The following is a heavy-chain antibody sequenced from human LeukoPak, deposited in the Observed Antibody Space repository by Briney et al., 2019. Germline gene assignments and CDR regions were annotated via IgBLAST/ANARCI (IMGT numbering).Heavy chain of an antibody. Sequence: SVKVSCKASGRTFSRYTINRVRQAPGQGFEWMGGIIPMFGTTNYAQKFQDRVTITADESTSTAYMELSSLRSEDMAIYYCAHNYTSGWSWGQGTLVTVSS. CDR3: AHNYTSGWS. CDR2: IIPMFGTT. V-gene: IGHV1-69*01. J-gene: IGHJ5*02. D-gene: IGHD6-19*01. CDR1: GRTFSRYT.